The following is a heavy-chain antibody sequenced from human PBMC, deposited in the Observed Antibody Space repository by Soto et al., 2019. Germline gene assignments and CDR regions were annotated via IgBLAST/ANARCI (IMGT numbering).Heavy chain of an antibody. CDR2: IVVGSGNT. CDR3: AADRALRYPHHLFMDV. D-gene: IGHD3-9*01. J-gene: IGHJ6*02. V-gene: IGHV1-58*01. Sequence: GASVKVSCKASGFTFSSSAVQWVRQARGQRLEGKGWIVVGSGNTNYGQKFQERVTITRDMSTSTAYMELSSLRSEDTAVYYCAADRALRYPHHLFMDVWGQGTTVTVSS. CDR1: GFTFSSSA.